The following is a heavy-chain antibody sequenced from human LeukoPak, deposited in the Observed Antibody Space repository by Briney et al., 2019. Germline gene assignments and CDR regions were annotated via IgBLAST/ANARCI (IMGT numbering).Heavy chain of an antibody. CDR3: ARVGLGVNWNDAFDI. CDR2: INPNSGGT. D-gene: IGHD1-20*01. CDR1: GYTFTGYY. Sequence: ASVKVSCKASGYTFTGYYMHWVRQAPGQGLEWMGCINPNSGGTNYPHTFQGRVTMTRDTAISTAYMELSRLRSDDTAVYYGARVGLGVNWNDAFDIWGQGTMVTVSS. J-gene: IGHJ3*02. V-gene: IGHV1-2*02.